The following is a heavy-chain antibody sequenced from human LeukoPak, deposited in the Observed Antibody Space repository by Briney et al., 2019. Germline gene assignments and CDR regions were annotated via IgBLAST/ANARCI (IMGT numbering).Heavy chain of an antibody. CDR3: ARDREVFGDGYNLCFDY. V-gene: IGHV4-30-4*01. D-gene: IGHD5-24*01. CDR1: GGSISSGDYY. CDR2: IYYSGST. Sequence: SETLSLTYTVSGGSISSGDYYWSWIRQPPGKGLEWIGYIYYSGSTYYNPSLKSRVTISVDTSKNQFSLKLSSVSAADTAVYYCARDREVFGDGYNLCFDYWGQGTLVTVSS. J-gene: IGHJ4*02.